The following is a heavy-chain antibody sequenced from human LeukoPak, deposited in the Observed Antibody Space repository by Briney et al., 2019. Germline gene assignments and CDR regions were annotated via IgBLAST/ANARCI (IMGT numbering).Heavy chain of an antibody. CDR1: GFTFSSYG. J-gene: IGHJ4*02. D-gene: IGHD3-22*01. CDR3: AKDTQTYYYDSSGYYWGDFDY. CDR2: IRYDGSNK. Sequence: GGSLRLSCAASGFTFSSYGMHWVRQAPGKGLEWVAFIRYDGSNKYYADSVKGRFTISRDNPKNTLYLQMNSLRAEDTAVYYCAKDTQTYYYDSSGYYWGDFDYWGQGTLVTVSS. V-gene: IGHV3-30*02.